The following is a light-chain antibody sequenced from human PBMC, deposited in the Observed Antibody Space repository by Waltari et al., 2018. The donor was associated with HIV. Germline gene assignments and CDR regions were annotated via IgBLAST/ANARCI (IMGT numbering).Light chain of an antibody. J-gene: IGKJ3*01. CDR3: QHLNSFPPFT. Sequence: DLQLTQSPSLLSASVGDRVVITCRASQGISSNLAWYQQKPGLASKLLIYAASSLPSGVPSRFSGGGSGTQFTLTIRNLQPEDFATYYCQHLNSFPPFTFGPGTTVDVK. CDR1: QGISSN. V-gene: IGKV1-9*01. CDR2: AAS.